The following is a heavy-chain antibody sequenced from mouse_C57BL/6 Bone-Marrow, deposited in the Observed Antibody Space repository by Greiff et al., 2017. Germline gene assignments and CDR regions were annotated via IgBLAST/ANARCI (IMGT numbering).Heavy chain of an antibody. CDR2: ISYSGST. J-gene: IGHJ4*01. CDR3: ARSPGYYAMDY. V-gene: IGHV3-8*01. Sequence: EVKLEDSGPGLAKPSQTLSLTCSVTGYSITSDYWNWIRQFPGNKLEYMGYISYSGSTYYTPSLKSRISITRDTSKNQYYLQLNSVTTEDTATYYCARSPGYYAMDYWGQGTSVTVSS. CDR1: GYSITSDY.